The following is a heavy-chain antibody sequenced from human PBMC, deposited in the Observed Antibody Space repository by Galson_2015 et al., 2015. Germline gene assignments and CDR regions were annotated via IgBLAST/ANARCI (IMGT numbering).Heavy chain of an antibody. D-gene: IGHD2-2*02. CDR1: GYSFINYG. CDR2: ISAYNGDR. CDR3: TLVVVPDAIMYAFDF. V-gene: IGHV1-18*01. J-gene: IGHJ3*01. Sequence: SVKVSCKASGYSFINYGISWVRQAPGQGLEWMGWISAYNGDRGYAQNLQGRVTMTTDTSTSTAYLELRSLRSDDTAVYYCTLVVVPDAIMYAFDFWGQGTVVTVSS.